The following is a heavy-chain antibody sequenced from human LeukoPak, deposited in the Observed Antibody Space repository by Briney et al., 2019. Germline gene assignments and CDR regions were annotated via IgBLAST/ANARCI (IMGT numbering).Heavy chain of an antibody. Sequence: TSETLSLTCTVSGGSISSGDYYWSWIRQPPGKGLEWIGEINHSGSTNYNPSLKSRVTISVDTSKNQFSLKLSSVTAADTAVYYCARVSTSIIGYYFEYWGQGTLVTVSS. CDR1: GGSISSGDYY. CDR2: INHSGST. J-gene: IGHJ4*02. CDR3: ARVSTSIIGYYFEY. V-gene: IGHV4-39*07. D-gene: IGHD2/OR15-2a*01.